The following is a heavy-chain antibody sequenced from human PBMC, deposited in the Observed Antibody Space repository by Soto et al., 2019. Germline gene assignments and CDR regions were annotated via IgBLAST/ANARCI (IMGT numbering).Heavy chain of an antibody. Sequence: GGSLILSCAASGFTFSSYIMNWVRKAPGKGLEWVSSISSSSSYIYYADSVKGRFTISRDNAKNSLYLQMNSLRAEDTAVCYCARWPAYCGGDCYFYWGQGTLVTVSS. V-gene: IGHV3-21*01. J-gene: IGHJ4*02. CDR3: ARWPAYCGGDCYFY. CDR2: ISSSSSYI. D-gene: IGHD2-21*01. CDR1: GFTFSSYI.